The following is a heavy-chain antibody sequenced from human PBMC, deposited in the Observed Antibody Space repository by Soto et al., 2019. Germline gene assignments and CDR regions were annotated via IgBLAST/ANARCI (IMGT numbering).Heavy chain of an antibody. V-gene: IGHV1-69*13. Sequence: ASVKVSCKASGGTFSSYAISWVRQAPGQGLEWMGGIIPIFGTANYAQKFQGRVTITADESTCTAYMELSSLRSEDTAVYYCARANCSSTSCYPYYYGMDVWGQGTTVTVS. J-gene: IGHJ6*02. CDR1: GGTFSSYA. D-gene: IGHD2-2*01. CDR3: ARANCSSTSCYPYYYGMDV. CDR2: IIPIFGTA.